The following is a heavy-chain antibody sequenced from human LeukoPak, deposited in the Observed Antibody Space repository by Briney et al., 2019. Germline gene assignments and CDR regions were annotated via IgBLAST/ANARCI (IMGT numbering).Heavy chain of an antibody. Sequence: SVKVSCKASGGTFSSYTISWVRQAPGQGLEWMGRIIPILGIANYAQKFQGRVTITADKSTSTAYMELSSLRSEDTAVYYCARAGELATPPRAFDIWGQGTMVTVSS. V-gene: IGHV1-69*02. D-gene: IGHD5-24*01. CDR2: IIPILGIA. CDR1: GGTFSSYT. J-gene: IGHJ3*02. CDR3: ARAGELATPPRAFDI.